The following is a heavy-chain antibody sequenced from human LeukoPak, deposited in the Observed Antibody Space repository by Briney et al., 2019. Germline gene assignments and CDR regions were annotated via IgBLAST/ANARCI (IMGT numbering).Heavy chain of an antibody. J-gene: IGHJ3*01. CDR1: GFTFTTYA. CDR2: ISGNGRNT. Sequence: GGSLRLSCAASGFTFTTYAMFWVRQAPGKGLEYVSGISGNGRNTYYGNSVQGRFTISRDNSKNTLYPQMGSLRAEDMAIYYCARVSSSGWYAFDFWGQGTMVTVSS. D-gene: IGHD6-19*01. V-gene: IGHV3-64*01. CDR3: ARVSSSGWYAFDF.